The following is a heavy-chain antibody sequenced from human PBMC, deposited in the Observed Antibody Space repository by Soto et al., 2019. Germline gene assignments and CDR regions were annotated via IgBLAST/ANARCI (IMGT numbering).Heavy chain of an antibody. J-gene: IGHJ4*02. CDR3: ARGPLLFAY. D-gene: IGHD3-10*02. Sequence: LSLTCSVSDASVSKYYWSRIRQPPGKGLEWIGYISHTGYTSYNPSLESRLTISMDKSKNQLSLNLNSVTTADTAVYYCARGPLLFAYWCPGTPVTGST. CDR2: ISHTGYT. CDR1: DASVSKYY. V-gene: IGHV4-59*02.